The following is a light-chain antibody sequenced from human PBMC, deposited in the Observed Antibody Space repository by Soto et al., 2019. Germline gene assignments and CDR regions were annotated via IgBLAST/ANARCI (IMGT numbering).Light chain of an antibody. CDR3: QAYDYSLTASV. Sequence: QSVLTQPPSVSGAPGPRVTLSCTGNSSNLGAGYDVHWYKQVPGAAPKLVIFGIRNRPSGVPERFSGSKSGTSASLAITGLQAEDEADYYCQAYDYSLTASVFGGGTKLTVL. CDR1: SSNLGAGYD. CDR2: GIR. V-gene: IGLV1-40*01. J-gene: IGLJ3*02.